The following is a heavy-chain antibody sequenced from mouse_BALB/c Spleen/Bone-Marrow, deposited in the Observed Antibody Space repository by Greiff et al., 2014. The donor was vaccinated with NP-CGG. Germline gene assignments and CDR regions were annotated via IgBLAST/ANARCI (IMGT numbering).Heavy chain of an antibody. V-gene: IGHV3-2*02. Sequence: EVKLEESGPGLVKPSQSLSLTCTVTGYSITSGFAWNWIRQFPGNNLGWMGYITSSGRTSYHPSLKGRISITRDTSKNQFFLQLNSVTTEDTATYYCARSGNFFDYWGQGTTLTVSS. CDR3: ARSGNFFDY. D-gene: IGHD1-3*01. CDR1: GYSITSGFA. CDR2: ITSSGRT. J-gene: IGHJ2*01.